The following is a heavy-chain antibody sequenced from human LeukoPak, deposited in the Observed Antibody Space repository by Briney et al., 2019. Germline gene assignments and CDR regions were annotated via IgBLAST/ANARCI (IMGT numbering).Heavy chain of an antibody. V-gene: IGHV4-61*01. J-gene: IGHJ6*02. CDR3: TRESSSYYYYGMDV. CDR1: GGSVSSGSYY. Sequence: SETLSPTCTVSGGSVSSGSYYWSWIRQPPGKGLEWIGYIHYSGSTNYDPSHKSRVTISVDTSKNQFSLKLSSVTAADTAVYYCTRESSSYYYYGMDVWGQGTTVTVSS. CDR2: IHYSGST. D-gene: IGHD6-6*01.